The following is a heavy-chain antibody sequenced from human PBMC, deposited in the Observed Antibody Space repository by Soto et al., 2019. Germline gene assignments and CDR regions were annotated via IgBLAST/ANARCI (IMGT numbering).Heavy chain of an antibody. D-gene: IGHD1-26*01. CDR2: IYWDDDK. CDR1: GFSLSTNGVG. J-gene: IGHJ4*02. Sequence: QITLKESGPTLVKPTETLTLTCTVSGFSLSTNGVGVGWIRQPPGKALEWLALIYWDDDKRYIPSLRSRLTIPKDPSKNQVVLTMTNLDPVDTATYYCARMISGSYFPYWGQGTPVTVSS. V-gene: IGHV2-5*02. CDR3: ARMISGSYFPY.